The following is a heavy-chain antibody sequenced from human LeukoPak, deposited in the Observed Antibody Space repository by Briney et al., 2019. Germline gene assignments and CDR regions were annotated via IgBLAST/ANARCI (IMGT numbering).Heavy chain of an antibody. CDR1: GFTFSSYS. Sequence: GGSLRLSCAASGFTFSSYSMNWVRQAPGKGLEWVGRIKSKTDGGTTDYAAPVKGRFTISRDDSKNTLYLQMNSLKTEDTAVYYCTTDHGKVYYDSSGEIDYWGQGTLVTVSS. J-gene: IGHJ4*02. V-gene: IGHV3-15*01. D-gene: IGHD3-22*01. CDR3: TTDHGKVYYDSSGEIDY. CDR2: IKSKTDGGTT.